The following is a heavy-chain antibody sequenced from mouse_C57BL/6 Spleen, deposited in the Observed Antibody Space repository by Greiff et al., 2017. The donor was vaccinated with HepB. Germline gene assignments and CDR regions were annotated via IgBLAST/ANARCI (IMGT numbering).Heavy chain of an antibody. CDR1: GYTFTSYW. V-gene: IGHV1-55*01. CDR3: ARGGQLRLPLAY. D-gene: IGHD3-2*02. J-gene: IGHJ3*01. Sequence: QVQLKQPGAELVKPGASVKMSCKASGYTFTSYWITWVKQRPGQGLEWIGDIYPGSGSTNYNEKFKSKATLTVDTSSSTAYMQLSSLTSEDSAVYYCARGGQLRLPLAYWGQGTLVTVSA. CDR2: IYPGSGST.